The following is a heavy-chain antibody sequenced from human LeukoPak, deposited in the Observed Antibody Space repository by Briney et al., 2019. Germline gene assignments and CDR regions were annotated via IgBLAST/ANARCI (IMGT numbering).Heavy chain of an antibody. Sequence: PGGSLRLSCAASGFTFSSYSVNWVRQAPGKGLEWVSSISSSSSYIYYADSVKGRFTISRDNAKNSLYLQMNSLRAEDTAVYYCARDTGYSSGYFDYWGQGTLVTVSS. CDR2: ISSSSSYI. CDR1: GFTFSSYS. D-gene: IGHD5-18*01. V-gene: IGHV3-21*01. CDR3: ARDTGYSSGYFDY. J-gene: IGHJ4*02.